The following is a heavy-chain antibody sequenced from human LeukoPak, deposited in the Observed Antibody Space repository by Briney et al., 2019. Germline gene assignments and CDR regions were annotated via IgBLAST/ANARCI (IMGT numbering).Heavy chain of an antibody. Sequence: SGGSLRLSCSASGFTFSSYAMHGVRQAPGKGLEYVSAISSNGGSTYYADSVKGRFTISRDNSKNTLYLQMSSLRAEDTAVYYCGMTTGRVGAFDIWGQGTMVTVSS. V-gene: IGHV3-64D*09. CDR1: GFTFSSYA. J-gene: IGHJ3*02. CDR2: ISSNGGST. D-gene: IGHD4-17*01. CDR3: GMTTGRVGAFDI.